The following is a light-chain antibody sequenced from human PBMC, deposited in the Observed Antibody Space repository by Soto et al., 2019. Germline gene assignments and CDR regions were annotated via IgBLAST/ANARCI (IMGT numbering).Light chain of an antibody. CDR1: ESVSSN. V-gene: IGKV3-15*01. CDR3: QQYNKWPLT. Sequence: EIVMTQSPATLSVSQGERATLSCRASESVSSNLAWYQQKPGQAPRLLTYGASTRATGIPARFSGSGSGTEFTLTISSLQSEDFAVYYGQQYNKWPLTFGGGTKVEIK. J-gene: IGKJ4*01. CDR2: GAS.